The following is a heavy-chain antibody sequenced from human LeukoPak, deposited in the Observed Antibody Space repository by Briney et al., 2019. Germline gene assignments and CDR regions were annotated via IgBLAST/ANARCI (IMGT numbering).Heavy chain of an antibody. CDR3: AREHSSSSGKVFDY. Sequence: GASVKVSCKASGYSFTGYYMHWVRQAPGQGLEWMGWINPNSGGTKYAQNFQGRLTMTRDTSISTAYMELSRLRSDDTAVYYCAREHSSSSGKVFDYWGQGTLVTVSS. D-gene: IGHD6-6*01. V-gene: IGHV1-2*02. CDR1: GYSFTGYY. CDR2: INPNSGGT. J-gene: IGHJ4*02.